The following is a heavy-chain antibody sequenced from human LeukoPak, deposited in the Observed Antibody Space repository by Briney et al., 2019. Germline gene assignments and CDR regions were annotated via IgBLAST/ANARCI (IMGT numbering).Heavy chain of an antibody. Sequence: PGGSLRLSCADSGFSFSKYWMSWVRQAPGKGLEWVANIKPDGGDKYYADSVKGRFTISRDNAKNSLYLQMNSLRAEDTAVYYCAKGLTSNSGYWGQGTLVTVSS. CDR2: IKPDGGDK. J-gene: IGHJ4*02. CDR1: GFSFSKYW. CDR3: AKGLTSNSGY. D-gene: IGHD2-2*01. V-gene: IGHV3-7*01.